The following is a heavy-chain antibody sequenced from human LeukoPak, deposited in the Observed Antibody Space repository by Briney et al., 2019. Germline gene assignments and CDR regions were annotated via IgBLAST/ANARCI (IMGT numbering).Heavy chain of an antibody. D-gene: IGHD3-22*01. CDR3: ARDNFFYDSSGYYFDY. V-gene: IGHV4-59*01. Sequence: MSSETLSLTCTVSGGSISSYYWSWIRQPPGKGLEWIGYIYYSGSTNYNPSLKSRVTISVDTSKNQFSLKLSSVTAADTAVYYCARDNFFYDSSGYYFDYWGQGTLVTVSS. CDR2: IYYSGST. J-gene: IGHJ4*02. CDR1: GGSISSYY.